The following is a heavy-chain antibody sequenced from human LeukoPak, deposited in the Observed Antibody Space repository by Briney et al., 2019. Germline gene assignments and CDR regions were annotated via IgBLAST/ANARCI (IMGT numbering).Heavy chain of an antibody. J-gene: IGHJ5*02. CDR2: INPNSGGT. CDR1: GYTFTGYY. D-gene: IGHD6-13*01. V-gene: IGHV1-2*02. Sequence: GASVKVSCKASGYTFTGYYMHWVRQAPGQGLEWMGWINPNSGGTNYAQKFQGRVTMTRDTSISTAYMELSRLRSDDTAVYYCARDKQQLVANWFDPWGQGTLVTVSS. CDR3: ARDKQQLVANWFDP.